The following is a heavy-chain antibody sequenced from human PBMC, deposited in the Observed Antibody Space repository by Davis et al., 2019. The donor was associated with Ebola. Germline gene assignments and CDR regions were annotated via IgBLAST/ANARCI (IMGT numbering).Heavy chain of an antibody. CDR3: AREDSSSSFNYYYGMDV. CDR1: GFTFSSYA. J-gene: IGHJ6*02. CDR2: ISSNGGST. Sequence: GGSLRLSCAASGFTFSSYAMHWVRQAPGKGLEYVSAISSNGGSTYYANSVKGRFTISRDNSKNTLYLQMNSLRAEDTAVYYCAREDSSSSFNYYYGMDVWGQGTTVTVSS. V-gene: IGHV3-64*01. D-gene: IGHD6-6*01.